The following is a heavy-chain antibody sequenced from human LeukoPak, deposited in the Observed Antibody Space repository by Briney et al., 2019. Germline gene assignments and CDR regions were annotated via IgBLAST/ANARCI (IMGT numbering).Heavy chain of an antibody. V-gene: IGHV3-7*01. Sequence: PGGSLRLSCAASGFTFSSYWMSWVRQAPGKGLEWVANIKQDGSEKYYVDSVKGRFTISRDNAKNSLYLQMNSLRAEDTAVYYCARDRSGGYRVTFDYWGQGTLVTVSS. CDR1: GFTFSSYW. D-gene: IGHD5/OR15-5a*01. CDR3: ARDRSGGYRVTFDY. CDR2: IKQDGSEK. J-gene: IGHJ4*02.